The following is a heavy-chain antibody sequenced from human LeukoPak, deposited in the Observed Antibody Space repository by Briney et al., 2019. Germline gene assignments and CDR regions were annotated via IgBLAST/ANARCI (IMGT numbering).Heavy chain of an antibody. Sequence: SVTVSCKASGGTFSSYAISWVRQAPGQGLEWMGGIIPIFGTANYAQKFQGRVTITTDESTSTAYMELSSLRSEDTAVYYCARVYYKYCSGGSCYSGYYYYMDVWGKGTTVTVSS. CDR3: ARVYYKYCSGGSCYSGYYYYMDV. J-gene: IGHJ6*03. V-gene: IGHV1-69*05. CDR1: GGTFSSYA. D-gene: IGHD2-15*01. CDR2: IIPIFGTA.